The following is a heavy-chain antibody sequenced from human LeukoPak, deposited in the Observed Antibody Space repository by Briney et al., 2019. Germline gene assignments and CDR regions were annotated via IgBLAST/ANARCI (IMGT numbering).Heavy chain of an antibody. V-gene: IGHV4-39*07. D-gene: IGHD6-6*01. CDR2: IYYRGTT. CDR3: ARDFSSSSSVYYYYMDV. CDR1: GGSISSSSYY. Sequence: PSETLSLTCTVSGGSISSSSYYWGWIRQPPGKGLEWLGTIYYRGTTYYNPSLKSRVTISVDTSKNQFSLRLRSVTAADTAVYYCARDFSSSSSVYYYYMDVWGKGTTVTVSS. J-gene: IGHJ6*03.